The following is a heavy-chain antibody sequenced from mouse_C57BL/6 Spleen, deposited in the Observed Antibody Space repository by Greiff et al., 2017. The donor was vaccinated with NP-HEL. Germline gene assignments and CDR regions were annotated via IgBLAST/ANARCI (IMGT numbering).Heavy chain of an antibody. J-gene: IGHJ3*01. CDR1: GYTFTDYY. V-gene: IGHV1-19*01. CDR2: INPYNGGT. CDR3: ARYYGSSSWFAY. D-gene: IGHD1-1*01. Sequence: EVQLQQSGPVLVKPGASVKMSCKASGYTFTDYYMNWVKQSHGKSLEWIGVINPYNGGTSYNQKFKGKATLTVDKSSSTAYMELNSLTSEDSAVYYCARYYGSSSWFAYWGQGTLVTVSA.